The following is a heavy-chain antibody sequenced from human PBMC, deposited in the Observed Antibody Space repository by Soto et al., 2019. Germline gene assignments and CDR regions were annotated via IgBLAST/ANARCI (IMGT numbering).Heavy chain of an antibody. Sequence: LSLTCTVSGGSISSGDYYWSWIRQPPGKGLEWIGYIYYSGSTYYNPSLKSRVTISVDTSKNQFSLKLSSVTAADTAVYYCASVDRPTVVTLDYWGQGTLVTVSS. V-gene: IGHV4-30-4*01. CDR3: ASVDRPTVVTLDY. CDR1: GGSISSGDYY. CDR2: IYYSGST. J-gene: IGHJ4*02. D-gene: IGHD4-17*01.